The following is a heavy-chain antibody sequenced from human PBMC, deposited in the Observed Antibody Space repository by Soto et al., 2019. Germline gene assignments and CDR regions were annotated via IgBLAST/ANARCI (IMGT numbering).Heavy chain of an antibody. V-gene: IGHV3-7*01. Sequence: PGGSLRLSCAASGFTFSGYWMSWVRQAPGKGLEWVANIKQDGSEKYYVDFVKGRFTISRDNAKNSLYLLMNSLRAEDTAVYYCAKNNRYCSSTNCFVFDYWGQGTLVTVSS. D-gene: IGHD2-2*01. CDR2: IKQDGSEK. CDR3: AKNNRYCSSTNCFVFDY. J-gene: IGHJ4*02. CDR1: GFTFSGYW.